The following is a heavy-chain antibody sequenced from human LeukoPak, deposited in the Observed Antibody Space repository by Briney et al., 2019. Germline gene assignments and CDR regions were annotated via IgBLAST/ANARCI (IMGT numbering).Heavy chain of an antibody. CDR2: IYYSGST. D-gene: IGHD3-22*01. CDR1: GGSISSGGYY. J-gene: IGHJ4*02. CDR3: ARGARTIHYYDSSGYYFDY. Sequence: SQTLSLTCTVSGGSISSGGYYWSWIRQHPGKGLEWIGYIYYSGSTYYNPSLKSRVTISVDTSKNQFSLKLSSVTAADTAVYYCARGARTIHYYDSSGYYFDYWGQGTLVTVFS. V-gene: IGHV4-31*03.